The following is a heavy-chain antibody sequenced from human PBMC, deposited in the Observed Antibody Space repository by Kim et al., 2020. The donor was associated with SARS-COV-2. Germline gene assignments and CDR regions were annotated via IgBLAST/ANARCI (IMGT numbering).Heavy chain of an antibody. CDR3: ATLPPPFRGRGSPPLFQH. V-gene: IGHV4-34*01. J-gene: IGHJ1*01. CDR2: INHSGST. Sequence: SETLSLTCAVYGGSFSGYYWSWIRQPPGKGLEWIGEINHSGSTNYNPSLKSRVTISVDTSKNQFSLKLSSVTAADTAVYYCATLPPPFRGRGSPPLFQHWGQGTLVTVSS. CDR1: GGSFSGYY. D-gene: IGHD3-10*01.